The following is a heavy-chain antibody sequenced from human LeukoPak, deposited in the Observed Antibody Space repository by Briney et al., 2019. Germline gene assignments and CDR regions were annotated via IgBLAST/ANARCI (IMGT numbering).Heavy chain of an antibody. CDR1: GYSFTSYW. J-gene: IGHJ6*03. CDR2: IYPGDSDT. V-gene: IGHV5-51*01. Sequence: GESLKISCKGSGYSFTSYWIGWVRQMPGEGLEWMGIIYPGDSDTRYSPSFQGQVTISADKSISTAYLQWSSLKASDTAMYYCARSQLYYYGSGSRYYYYYMDVWGKGTTVTISS. D-gene: IGHD3-10*01. CDR3: ARSQLYYYGSGSRYYYYYMDV.